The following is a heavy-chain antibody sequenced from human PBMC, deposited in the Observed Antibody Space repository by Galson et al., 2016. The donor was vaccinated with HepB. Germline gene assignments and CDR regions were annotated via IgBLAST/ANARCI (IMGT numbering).Heavy chain of an antibody. D-gene: IGHD4-11*01. CDR2: VFWDDHK. CDR3: APTGPPRTDNDYRPWSFDL. J-gene: IGHJ2*01. Sequence: PALVNPTQTLTLTCTFSGFSLSSRGVGVGWIRQPPGKALEWFALVFWDDHKRYRPSLQSRLTITKDTSKNQVVLTMTNIDPVDTATYYCAPTGPPRTDNDYRPWSFDLWGRGTLVTVSS. V-gene: IGHV2-5*02. CDR1: GFSLSSRGVG.